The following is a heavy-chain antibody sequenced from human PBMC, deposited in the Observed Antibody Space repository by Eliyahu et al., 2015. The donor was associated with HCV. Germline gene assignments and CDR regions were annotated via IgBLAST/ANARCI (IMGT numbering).Heavy chain of an antibody. J-gene: IGHJ6*03. CDR2: IWYDGSNK. CDR3: ARDGCSSTSCYGAAFFVGYMDV. CDR1: GFTFSXYG. D-gene: IGHD2-2*01. V-gene: IGHV3-33*01. Sequence: QVQLVESGGGVVQPGRSLRLXCAASGFTFSXYGXPWVRQAPGKGLEWVAVIWYDGSNKYYADSVKGRFTISRDNSKNTLYLQMNSLRAEDTAVYYCARDGCSSTSCYGAAFFVGYMDVWGKGTTVTVSS.